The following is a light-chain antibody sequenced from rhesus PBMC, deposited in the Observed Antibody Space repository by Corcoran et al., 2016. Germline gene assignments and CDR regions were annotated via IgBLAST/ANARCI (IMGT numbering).Light chain of an antibody. CDR1: QGISNY. J-gene: IGKJ1*01. Sequence: DIQMTQSPSSLSASVGDTVTITCRASQGISNYLAWYQPTPGKAPKPLIYYAANLESGGPPRFSGSGYGTEFSLTISSRPPEDFATYYCQQHNSYPPTFGQGTKVEIK. V-gene: IGKV1S16*01. CDR2: YAA. CDR3: QQHNSYPPT.